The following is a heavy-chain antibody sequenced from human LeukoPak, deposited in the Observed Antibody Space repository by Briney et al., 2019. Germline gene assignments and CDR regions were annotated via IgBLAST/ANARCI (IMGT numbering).Heavy chain of an antibody. V-gene: IGHV3-23*01. D-gene: IGHD3-9*01. J-gene: IGHJ1*01. CDR2: ICVSGGST. CDR3: AKDLRYFGWLQEGLYFQH. Sequence: GGSLRLSCAASGFTFSSYAMSWVRQAPGKGLEWVSAICVSGGSTYYADSVKGRFTISRDNSKNTLYLQMNSLRAEDTAVYYCAKDLRYFGWLQEGLYFQHWGQGTLVTVSS. CDR1: GFTFSSYA.